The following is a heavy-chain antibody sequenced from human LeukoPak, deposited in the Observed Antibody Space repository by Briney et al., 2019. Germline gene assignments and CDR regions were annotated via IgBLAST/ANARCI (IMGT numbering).Heavy chain of an antibody. CDR1: GGSISSYY. CDR3: ARHGGTRVTLVEVYYFGY. V-gene: IGHV4-4*07. Sequence: SETLSLTCTVSGGSISSYYWSWIRQPAGKGLEWIGRIYTSGSTNYNPSLKSRVTMSVDTSKNQFSLKLSSVTAADTAVYYCARHGGTRVTLVEVYYFGYWGQGTLVTVSS. CDR2: IYTSGST. J-gene: IGHJ4*02. D-gene: IGHD5-24*01.